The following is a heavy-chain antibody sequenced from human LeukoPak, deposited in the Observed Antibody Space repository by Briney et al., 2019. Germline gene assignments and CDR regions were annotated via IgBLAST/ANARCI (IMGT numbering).Heavy chain of an antibody. J-gene: IGHJ4*02. V-gene: IGHV3-23*01. CDR2: ISGSGGST. CDR1: GFTFSSYA. CDR3: AKDKYFDWYFDY. Sequence: GGSLRPSCAASGFTFSSYAMSWVRQAPGKGLEWVSAISGSGGSTYYADSVKGRFTISRDNSKNTLYLQMNSLRAEDTAVYYCAKDKYFDWYFDYWGQGTLVTVSS. D-gene: IGHD3-9*01.